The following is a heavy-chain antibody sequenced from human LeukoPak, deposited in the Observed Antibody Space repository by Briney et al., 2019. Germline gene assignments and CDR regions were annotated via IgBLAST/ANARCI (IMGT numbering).Heavy chain of an antibody. CDR1: GFTFSSYE. Sequence: GGSLRLSCAASGFTFSSYEMNWVRQAPGKGLEWVSYISSSGSTIYYADSVKGRFTISRDNAKNSLYLRMDSLRAEDTAVYYCAELGITMIGGVWGKGTTVTISS. CDR3: AELGITMIGGV. D-gene: IGHD3-10*02. CDR2: ISSSGSTI. V-gene: IGHV3-48*03. J-gene: IGHJ6*04.